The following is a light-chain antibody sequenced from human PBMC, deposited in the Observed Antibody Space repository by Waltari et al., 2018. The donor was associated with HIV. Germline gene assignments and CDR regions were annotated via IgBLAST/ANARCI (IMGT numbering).Light chain of an antibody. CDR3: QVWDINTDHVL. J-gene: IGLJ2*01. V-gene: IGLV3-21*02. CDR1: QIGSKS. Sequence: SYVLTQPPSVSVAPGQTARIACGGTQIGSKSVHWHQQKPGQAPVLVVYDDTDRPSGIPERFSGSNSGNTATLTISRVEAGDEADYYCQVWDINTDHVLFGGGTKLTVL. CDR2: DDT.